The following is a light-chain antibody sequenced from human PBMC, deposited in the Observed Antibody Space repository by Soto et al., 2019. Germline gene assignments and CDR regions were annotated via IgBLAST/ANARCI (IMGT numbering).Light chain of an antibody. V-gene: IGKV2-28*01. J-gene: IGKJ4*01. CDR3: MQALQSPLT. CDR2: WGS. Sequence: DIVMTQSPLSLPVTPGEPASISCRSSQSLLHSNGYNYLDWYLQKPGQSPQLLIYWGSNRASGVPDRFSGSGSGTDFTLNISRVEADDVGVYYCMQALQSPLTFGGGTKVEIK. CDR1: QSLLHSNGYNY.